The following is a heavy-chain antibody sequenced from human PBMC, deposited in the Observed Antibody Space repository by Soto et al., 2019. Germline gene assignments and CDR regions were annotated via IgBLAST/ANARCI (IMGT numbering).Heavy chain of an antibody. CDR2: ISGSGGST. CDR1: GFTFSSYA. J-gene: IGHJ4*02. D-gene: IGHD6-13*01. CDR3: AKDGASSWFQSRYYFDY. V-gene: IGHV3-23*01. Sequence: GGSLRLSCSASGFTFSSYAMSWVRQAPGKGLEWVSAISGSGGSTYYADSVKGRFTISRDNSKNTLYLQMNSLRAEDTAVYYCAKDGASSWFQSRYYFDYWGQGTLVTVSS.